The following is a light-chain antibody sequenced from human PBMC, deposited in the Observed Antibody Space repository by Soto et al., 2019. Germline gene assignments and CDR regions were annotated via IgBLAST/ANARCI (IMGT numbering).Light chain of an antibody. Sequence: EIVLTQSPATLSLSPGERATLSCRASQSVSSYLAWYQQKPGQAPRLLIYDASNRATGIPARFGGSGSGADFTLTISRLDPEDFAVYYCQQYGNSPLTFGGGTKVDIK. CDR1: QSVSSY. CDR3: QQYGNSPLT. J-gene: IGKJ4*01. V-gene: IGKV3-11*01. CDR2: DAS.